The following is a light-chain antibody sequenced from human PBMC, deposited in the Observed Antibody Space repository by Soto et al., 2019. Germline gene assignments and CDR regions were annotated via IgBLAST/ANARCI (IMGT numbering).Light chain of an antibody. Sequence: EILLTQSPATLSLSRGESATLPRGASQTVSSSYLAWYQLQPGLAHRLLFYDASNRAPGIPDRFSGGGSGTDFTLTISGLEHEDLAVYYCQQYGSPPLPFGGGTKVDI. CDR3: QQYGSPPLP. J-gene: IGKJ4*01. V-gene: IGKV3D-20*01. CDR1: QTVSSSY. CDR2: DAS.